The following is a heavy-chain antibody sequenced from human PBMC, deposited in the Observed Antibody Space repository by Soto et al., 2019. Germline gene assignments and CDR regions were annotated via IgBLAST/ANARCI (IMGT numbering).Heavy chain of an antibody. CDR3: AREKPVASTRWLDP. CDR1: GDSISSYF. J-gene: IGHJ5*02. CDR2: VHTSGST. Sequence: SETLSLTCTVSGDSISSYFWSWIRQPAGKGLEWIGRVHTSGSTTYNPSLKSRVTMSVDTSKIQFSLKLTSVTAADTAVYYCAREKPVASTRWLDPWGQGXLVTVYS. D-gene: IGHD6-19*01. V-gene: IGHV4-4*07.